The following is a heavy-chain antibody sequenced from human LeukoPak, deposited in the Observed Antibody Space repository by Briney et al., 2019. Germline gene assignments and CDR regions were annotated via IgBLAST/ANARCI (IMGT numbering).Heavy chain of an antibody. V-gene: IGHV3-30-3*01. CDR2: ISYDGSNK. D-gene: IGHD5-24*01. J-gene: IGHJ3*02. CDR3: ARDGYNFDAFDI. Sequence: PGGSLRLSCAASGFTFSSYAMHWVRQAPGKGLEWVAVISYDGSNKYYADSVKGRLTISRDNSKNTLYLQMNSLRAEDTAVYYCARDGYNFDAFDIWGQGTMVTVSS. CDR1: GFTFSSYA.